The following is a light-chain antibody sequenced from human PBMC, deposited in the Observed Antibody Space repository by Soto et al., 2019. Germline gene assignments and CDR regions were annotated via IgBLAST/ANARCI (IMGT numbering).Light chain of an antibody. CDR3: HQRANWPYT. Sequence: EIVLTQSPVTLSLSPWERATLSCRASQTVSIYVAWYRQKPGQAPRLLIYDTSKRATGIPARFSGSGSGTDFTLTISSLEPEDFAVYYCHQRANWPYTFGQGTKVDIK. CDR2: DTS. V-gene: IGKV3-11*01. CDR1: QTVSIY. J-gene: IGKJ2*01.